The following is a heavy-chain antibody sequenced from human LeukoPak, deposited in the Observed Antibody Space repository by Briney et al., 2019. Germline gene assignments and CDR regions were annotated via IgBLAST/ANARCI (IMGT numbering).Heavy chain of an antibody. CDR2: ISSRRSYI. CDR3: ARAGPNYYDSSGLN. Sequence: NPGGSLRLSCAASGFTFSSYSMNWVRQAPGKGLEWVSSISSRRSYIYYANSVKGRFTISRDNAKNLMYLQMNHLKAEDTAVYYCARAGPNYYDSSGLNWGQGTLVTVSS. V-gene: IGHV3-21*01. CDR1: GFTFSSYS. J-gene: IGHJ4*02. D-gene: IGHD3-22*01.